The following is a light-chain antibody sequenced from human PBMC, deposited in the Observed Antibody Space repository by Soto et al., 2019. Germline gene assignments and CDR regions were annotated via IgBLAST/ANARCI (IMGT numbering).Light chain of an antibody. CDR1: QDISNY. CDR2: DAS. V-gene: IGKV1-33*01. CDR3: QQYDNLPLT. Sequence: DIQMTQSPYSLSASVGDRVTITCQASQDISNYLNWYQQKPAKAPKLLIYDASKLETVVPSRFSGSGSGTDFTFTISSLHPEDIATYYCQQYDNLPLTFGGGTKVEIK. J-gene: IGKJ4*01.